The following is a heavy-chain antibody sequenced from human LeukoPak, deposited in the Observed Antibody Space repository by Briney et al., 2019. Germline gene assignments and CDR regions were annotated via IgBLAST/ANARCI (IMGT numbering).Heavy chain of an antibody. V-gene: IGHV3-48*01. CDR2: ISSSSSTI. Sequence: GGSLRLSCAASGFTFSSYSMNWVRQAPGKGLEWVSYISSSSSTIYYADSVKGRFTISRDNAKNSLYLQMNSLRAEDTAVYYCARDHRISSVAGSYERGYYGMDVWGQGTTVTVSS. J-gene: IGHJ6*02. CDR1: GFTFSSYS. D-gene: IGHD6-19*01. CDR3: ARDHRISSVAGSYERGYYGMDV.